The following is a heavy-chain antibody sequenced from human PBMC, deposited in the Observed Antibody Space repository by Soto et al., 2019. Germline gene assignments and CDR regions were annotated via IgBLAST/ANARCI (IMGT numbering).Heavy chain of an antibody. CDR2: ISYNGNNK. Sequence: QVQLVESGGGVVQPGRSLRLSCAASGFTFGNYAMHWVRQAPGKGLEWVAVISYNGNNKYYGDSVKGRFTISRDNSRNTLFLQMNSLRTEDTAVYYCAKDFSHNLGDYEGPFGNWGQGTLVTVSS. J-gene: IGHJ4*02. CDR1: GFTFGNYA. CDR3: AKDFSHNLGDYEGPFGN. V-gene: IGHV3-30*18. D-gene: IGHD4-17*01.